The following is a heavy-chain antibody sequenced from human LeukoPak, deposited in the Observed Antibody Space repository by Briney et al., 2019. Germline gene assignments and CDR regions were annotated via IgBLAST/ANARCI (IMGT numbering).Heavy chain of an antibody. J-gene: IGHJ4*02. CDR2: IHASGPT. V-gene: IGHV4-4*09. Sequence: SSETLSLTCTVSGGSISTYYWSWIRRPPGKGLEWIAYIHASGPTNYNPSLKSRITISVDTSKNQFSLKLSSVTAADTAVYYCARHDAGIASRPFDNWGQGTLVTVSS. CDR3: ARHDAGIASRPFDN. D-gene: IGHD6-6*01. CDR1: GGSISTYY.